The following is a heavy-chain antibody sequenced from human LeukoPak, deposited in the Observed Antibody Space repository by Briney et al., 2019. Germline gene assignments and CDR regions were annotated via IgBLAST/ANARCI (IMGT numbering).Heavy chain of an antibody. D-gene: IGHD3-9*01. CDR1: GYTFTGYR. Sequence: GASVKVSCKTSGYTFTGYRVHWVRQAPGQGLEWMGWINPNGGDTNYAQKFQGRVTMTRDTSISTAYMERSRLTSDDTAIYFCARDPPKFYDVLTGYFDWGQGTLVTVSS. J-gene: IGHJ4*02. CDR3: ARDPPKFYDVLTGYFD. V-gene: IGHV1-2*02. CDR2: INPNGGDT.